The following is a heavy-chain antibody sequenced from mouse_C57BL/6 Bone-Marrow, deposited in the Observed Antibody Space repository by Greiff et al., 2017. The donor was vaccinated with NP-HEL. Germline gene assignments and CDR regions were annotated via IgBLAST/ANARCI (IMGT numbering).Heavy chain of an antibody. CDR1: GFTFSDYG. J-gene: IGHJ3*01. D-gene: IGHD1-1*01. CDR3: ASYYSWFAY. Sequence: VQLKESGGGLVKPGGSLKLSCAASGFTFSDYGMHWVRQAPEKGLEWVAYISSGSSTIYYADTVKGRFTISRDNTKNTLFLQMTSLRSEVTDMYYCASYYSWFAYWGQGTLVTVSA. CDR2: ISSGSSTI. V-gene: IGHV5-17*01.